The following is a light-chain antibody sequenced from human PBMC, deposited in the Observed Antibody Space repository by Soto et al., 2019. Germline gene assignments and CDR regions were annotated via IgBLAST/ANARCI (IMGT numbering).Light chain of an antibody. CDR1: TSNIESHP. CDR2: TNN. V-gene: IGLV1-44*01. CDR3: ATWDDSRNGV. Sequence: QSVLTQPPSASGTPGQRITISCSGSTSNIESHPVNWFQQVPGAAPKLLIKTNNQRPPGVPDRFSGSKSGASASLAISGLQSEDEATYYCATWDDSRNGVFGSGTKLTVL. J-gene: IGLJ1*01.